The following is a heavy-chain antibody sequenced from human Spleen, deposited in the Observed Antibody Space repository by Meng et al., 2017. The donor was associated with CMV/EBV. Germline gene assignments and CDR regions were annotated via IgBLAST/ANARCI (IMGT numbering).Heavy chain of an antibody. J-gene: IGHJ6*02. CDR2: IYYSGTT. CDR1: GGSISRSSYF. CDR3: ARDSNRGEYYYYGLDV. V-gene: IGHV4-39*02. D-gene: IGHD3-10*01. Sequence: SETLSLTCTVSGGSISRSSYFWGWIRQPPGKGLEWIGSIYYSGTTYYNPSLKSRVTISVDTSKNQFSLKLSSVTAADTAVYYCARDSNRGEYYYYGLDVWGQGTTVTVLL.